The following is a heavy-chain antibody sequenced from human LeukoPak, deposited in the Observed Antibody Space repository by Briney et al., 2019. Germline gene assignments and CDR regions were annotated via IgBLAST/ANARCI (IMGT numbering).Heavy chain of an antibody. V-gene: IGHV1-2*06. J-gene: IGHJ3*02. CDR3: ARGDAFDI. CDR2: INPNSGGT. CDR1: GYTFTAFY. Sequence: ASVKVSCKASGYTFTAFYMHWVRQAPGQGLEWMGRINPNSGGTKYAQKFQGRVTMTTDTSINTAYLELSRLRSDDTAVCYCARGDAFDIWGQGTMVTVSS.